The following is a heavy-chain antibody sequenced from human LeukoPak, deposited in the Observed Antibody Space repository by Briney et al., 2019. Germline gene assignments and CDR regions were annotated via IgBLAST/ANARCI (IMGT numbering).Heavy chain of an antibody. CDR3: AKAGETCLDY. V-gene: IGHV3-53*05. Sequence: PGGSLRLSCAASGFTVSSNYMSWVRQAPGKGLEWVSIIYSGGSTYYADSVKGRCTISRDNSKNTLYLQMNSLRAEDTAVYYCAKAGETCLDYWGQGTLVTVSS. J-gene: IGHJ4*02. CDR2: IYSGGST. D-gene: IGHD3-10*01. CDR1: GFTVSSNY.